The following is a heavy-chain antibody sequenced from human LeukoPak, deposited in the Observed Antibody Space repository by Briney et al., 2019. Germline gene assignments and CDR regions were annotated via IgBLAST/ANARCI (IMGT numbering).Heavy chain of an antibody. CDR1: GFTFSTYA. J-gene: IGHJ4*02. CDR3: ASGGPPLNY. D-gene: IGHD4-23*01. CDR2: ISDTGGNT. V-gene: IGHV3-23*01. Sequence: GGSLRLSCAASGFTFSTYAMSWVRQTPERGLEWVSAISDTGGNTFYADSVKGRFTISRDNAKNTLYLQMNSLRAEDTAVYYCASGGPPLNYWGQGTLVTVSS.